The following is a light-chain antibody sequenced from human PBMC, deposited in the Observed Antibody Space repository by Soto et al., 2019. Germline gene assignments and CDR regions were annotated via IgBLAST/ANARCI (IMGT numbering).Light chain of an antibody. CDR1: QSIDCW. V-gene: IGKV1-5*01. CDR2: GAS. Sequence: DIRMTQSPSTLSASVGDRVTITCRASQSIDCWLAWYQQRPGKAPKILIYGASSLETGVPSRFSASGSGTDFTLTISSLQPDDFATYYCQLYNSYGTFGQGTKVEI. J-gene: IGKJ1*01. CDR3: QLYNSYGT.